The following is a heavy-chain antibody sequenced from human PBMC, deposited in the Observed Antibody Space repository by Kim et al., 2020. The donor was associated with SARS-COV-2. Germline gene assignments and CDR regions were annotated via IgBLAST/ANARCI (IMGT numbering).Heavy chain of an antibody. V-gene: IGHV4-59*11. CDR3: ARAILGRGSDYVFGFSAGSINGYGLDV. J-gene: IGHJ6*02. CDR1: GASISSHY. CDR2: VYYSGSA. D-gene: IGHD3-16*01. Sequence: SETLSLTCTVSGASISSHYWSWIRQSPGKGLECIGYVYYSGSATYNPSLKSRVTMSVDTSKNQFSLRLTSVTAADTAVYYCARAILGRGSDYVFGFSAGSINGYGLDVWGQGTTVTVSS.